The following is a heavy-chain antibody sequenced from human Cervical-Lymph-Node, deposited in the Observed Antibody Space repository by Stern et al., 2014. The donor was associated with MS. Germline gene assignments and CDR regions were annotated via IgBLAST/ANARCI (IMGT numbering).Heavy chain of an antibody. Sequence: EDQLVESGAEVKKPGASLKISCKGSGYSFTSYWIGWVRQMPGKGLEWMGNIYPGDSDTRHTPSFQGQVTISADKSISTAYLQWSSLKASDTAMYYCARQGRYCSGGSCYAFDYWGQGTLVTVSS. CDR2: IYPGDSDT. CDR3: ARQGRYCSGGSCYAFDY. D-gene: IGHD2-15*01. CDR1: GYSFTSYW. J-gene: IGHJ4*02. V-gene: IGHV5-51*01.